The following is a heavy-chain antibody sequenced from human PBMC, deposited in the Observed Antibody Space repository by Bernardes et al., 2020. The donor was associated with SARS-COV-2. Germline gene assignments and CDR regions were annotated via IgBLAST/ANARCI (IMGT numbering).Heavy chain of an antibody. CDR2: ISYDGSNP. CDR3: ASSSQGYCLGTRCYAPHDSLDFDRVPES. CDR1: GFTLGTYI. V-gene: IGHV3-30-3*01. D-gene: IGHD2-2*01. Sequence: GGSLRLSCAASGFTLGTYILHWVRQAPGKGLEWVAVISYDGSNPYYADSVKGRFIISRDNSKNTLYLQMNSLRVEDTAVYYCASSSQGYCLGTRCYAPHDSLDFDRVPESWGQGTLVTVSS. J-gene: IGHJ4*02.